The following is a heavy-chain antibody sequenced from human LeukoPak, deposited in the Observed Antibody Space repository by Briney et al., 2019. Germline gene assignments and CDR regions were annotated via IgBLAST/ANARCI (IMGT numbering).Heavy chain of an antibody. CDR2: ISGSGGST. V-gene: IGHV3-23*01. CDR1: GFTFSSYA. J-gene: IGHJ4*02. Sequence: PGGSLRLSCAASGFTFSSYAMSWVRQAPGKGLEWVSAISGSGGSTYYADSVKGRFTISRDNSKNTLYLQMNSLRAEDTAVYYCAKAGREVTMVLGDYFDYWGQGTLVTVSS. CDR3: AKAGREVTMVLGDYFDY. D-gene: IGHD3-10*01.